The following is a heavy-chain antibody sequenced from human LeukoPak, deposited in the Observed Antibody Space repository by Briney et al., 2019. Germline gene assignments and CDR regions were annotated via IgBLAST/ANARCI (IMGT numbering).Heavy chain of an antibody. CDR2: VSFDGSNK. Sequence: PGGSLRLSCAASGFTFSSYGMHWVRQAPGKGLEWVAVVSFDGSNKYYADSVKGRFTISRDNSKNTLYLQMNSLRAEDTAVYYCARDLESGDRLLWYFDYWGQGTLVTVSS. J-gene: IGHJ4*02. CDR1: GFTFSSYG. V-gene: IGHV3-30*03. D-gene: IGHD2-21*01. CDR3: ARDLESGDRLLWYFDY.